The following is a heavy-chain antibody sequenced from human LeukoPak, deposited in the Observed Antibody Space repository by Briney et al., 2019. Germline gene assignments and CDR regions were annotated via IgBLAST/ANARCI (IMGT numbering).Heavy chain of an antibody. J-gene: IGHJ4*02. CDR1: GGSISSYY. V-gene: IGHV4-59*08. CDR2: ISYRGTT. Sequence: SATVSLTCTVSGGSISSYYWSWIRQPPGKGLEWIGYISYRGTTKYNPALKSRVTTSIDTSKNQDSLKMSSVTAADTAVYYCARQVWSGYFYFDYWGQGTPVTVSS. D-gene: IGHD3-3*01. CDR3: ARQVWSGYFYFDY.